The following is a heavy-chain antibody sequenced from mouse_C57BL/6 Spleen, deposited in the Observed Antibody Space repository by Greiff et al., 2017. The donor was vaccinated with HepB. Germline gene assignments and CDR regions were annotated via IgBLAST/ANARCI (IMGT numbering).Heavy chain of an antibody. V-gene: IGHV1-50*01. CDR3: ARGDYYGSRDYAMDY. Sequence: QVQLQQPGAELVKPGASVKLSCKASGYTFTSYWMQWVKQRPGQGLEWIGEIDPSDSYTNYNQKFKGKATLTVDTSSSTAYMQLSSLTSEDSAVYYCARGDYYGSRDYAMDYWGQGTSVTVSS. D-gene: IGHD1-1*01. CDR1: GYTFTSYW. CDR2: IDPSDSYT. J-gene: IGHJ4*01.